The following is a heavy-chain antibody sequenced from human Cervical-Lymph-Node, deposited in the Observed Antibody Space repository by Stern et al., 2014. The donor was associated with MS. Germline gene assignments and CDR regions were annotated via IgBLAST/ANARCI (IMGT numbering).Heavy chain of an antibody. CDR2: IIPIFGAA. CDR1: GGTFSSQG. CDR3: AIDEIGQTATHYYYYGMDV. Sequence: VQLVESGAEVKKPGSSVKVSCKASGGTFSSQGFSWVRQAPGQGLEWLGGIIPIFGAAHYAQKFQGRVTITADESTSTVYMELRSLRAEDTAVYYCAIDEIGQTATHYYYYGMDVWGQGTTVIVSS. V-gene: IGHV1-69*01. J-gene: IGHJ6*02. D-gene: IGHD1-1*01.